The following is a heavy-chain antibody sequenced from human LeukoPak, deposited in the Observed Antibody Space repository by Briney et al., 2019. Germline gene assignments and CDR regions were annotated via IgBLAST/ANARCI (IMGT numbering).Heavy chain of an antibody. CDR2: IDDSGNT. Sequence: SETLSLTCTVSSGSISSYYWSWIRQPPGKGLEWIGYIDDSGNTNYNPSLSSRVTISLDTSKNQFSLKLNPVATADTAVYYCAELGITMIGGVWGKGTTVTISS. CDR3: AELGITMIGGV. D-gene: IGHD3-10*02. CDR1: SGSISSYY. J-gene: IGHJ6*04. V-gene: IGHV4-59*03.